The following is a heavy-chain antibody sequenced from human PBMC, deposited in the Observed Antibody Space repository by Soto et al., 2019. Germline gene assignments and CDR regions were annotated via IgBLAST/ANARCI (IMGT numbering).Heavy chain of an antibody. CDR1: GGTFSSYA. CDR2: IIPIFGTA. CDR3: ARDARGDEAPMDY. J-gene: IGHJ4*02. V-gene: IGHV1-69*05. D-gene: IGHD3-10*01. Sequence: SVKVSCKASGGTFSSYAISWVRQAPGQGLEWMGGIIPIFGTANYAQKFQGWVTMTRDTSISTAYMELSRLRSDDTAVYYCARDARGDEAPMDYWGQGTLVTVPS.